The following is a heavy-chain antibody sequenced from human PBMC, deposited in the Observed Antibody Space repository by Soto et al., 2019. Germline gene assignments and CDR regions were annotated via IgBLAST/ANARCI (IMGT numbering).Heavy chain of an antibody. CDR2: IYYSGST. Sequence: SETLSLTCTVSGVSISSGVYYWSWIRQHPGKGLEWIGYIYYSGSTYYNPSLKSRVTISVDTSKNQFSLKLSSVTAADTAVYYCARAAYCGGDCYSGWFDPWGQGTLVTVSS. CDR1: GVSISSGVYY. V-gene: IGHV4-31*03. J-gene: IGHJ5*02. D-gene: IGHD2-21*01. CDR3: ARAAYCGGDCYSGWFDP.